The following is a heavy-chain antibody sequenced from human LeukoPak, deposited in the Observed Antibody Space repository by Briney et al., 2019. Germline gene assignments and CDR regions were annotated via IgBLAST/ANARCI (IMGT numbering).Heavy chain of an antibody. V-gene: IGHV3-23*01. CDR1: GFTFSSYA. CDR3: ASIAAAGSVHFDY. D-gene: IGHD6-13*01. CDR2: ISASAGST. J-gene: IGHJ4*02. Sequence: GGSLRLSCAASGFTFSSYAMSWVRQAPGKGLEWVSTISASAGSTYYADSVKGRFTVSRDNSKNTLYLQMNSLRAEDTAVYYCASIAAAGSVHFDYWGQGTLVTVSS.